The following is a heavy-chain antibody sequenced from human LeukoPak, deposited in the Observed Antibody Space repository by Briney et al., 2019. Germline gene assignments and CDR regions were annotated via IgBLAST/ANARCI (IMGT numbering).Heavy chain of an antibody. CDR3: ARVRGVVIATCFDY. D-gene: IGHD2-21*01. J-gene: IGHJ4*02. CDR2: IKQDGSEK. V-gene: IGHV3-7*01. CDR1: GFTFSSYW. Sequence: GGSLRLSCAASGFTFSSYWMSWVRQAPGKGLEWVANIKQDGSEKYYVDSVKGRFTIPRDNAKNSLYLQMNSLRAEDTAVYYCARVRGVVIATCFDYWGQGTLVTVSS.